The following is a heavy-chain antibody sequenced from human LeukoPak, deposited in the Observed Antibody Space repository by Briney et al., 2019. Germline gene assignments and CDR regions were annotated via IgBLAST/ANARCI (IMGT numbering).Heavy chain of an antibody. CDR3: ARVRTPLPSPDTAMVPYYYYGMDV. J-gene: IGHJ6*02. D-gene: IGHD5-18*01. Sequence: SVKVSCKASGYTFTGYYMHWVRQAPGQGLEWMGRIIPILGIANYAQKFQGRVTITADKSTSTAYMELSSLRSEDTAVYYCARVRTPLPSPDTAMVPYYYYGMDVWGQGTTVTVSS. V-gene: IGHV1-69*04. CDR1: GYTFTGYY. CDR2: IIPILGIA.